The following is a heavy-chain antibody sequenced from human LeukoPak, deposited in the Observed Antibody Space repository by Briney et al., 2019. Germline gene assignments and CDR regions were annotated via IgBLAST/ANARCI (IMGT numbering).Heavy chain of an antibody. V-gene: IGHV3-23*01. J-gene: IGHJ4*02. CDR2: ISGSGGST. D-gene: IGHD3-22*01. CDR1: GFTFSSYA. CDR3: AKDPYDSSGYYVDY. Sequence: GGSLRLSCGASGFTFSSYAMSWVRQAPGKGLEWVSAISGSGGSTYYADSVKGRFTISRDNSKNTLYLQMNSLRAEDTAVYYCAKDPYDSSGYYVDYWGQGTLVTVSS.